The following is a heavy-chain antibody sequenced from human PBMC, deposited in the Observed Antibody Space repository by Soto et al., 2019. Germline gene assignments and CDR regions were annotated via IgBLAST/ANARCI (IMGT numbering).Heavy chain of an antibody. J-gene: IGHJ4*02. V-gene: IGHV4-4*02. CDR3: ATTDSGWPTFEAY. Sequence: QVQLQESGPGLVKPSGTLSLTCVVSGASISSVRWWRWVRQPPGKGLEWIGGIYHGGDTNYNPSLKSIPAVSVDTSKNQFSLKLVSVTAADTAMYYCATTDSGWPTFEAYWGQGTLVTVSS. CDR2: IYHGGDT. CDR1: GASISSVRW. D-gene: IGHD6-19*01.